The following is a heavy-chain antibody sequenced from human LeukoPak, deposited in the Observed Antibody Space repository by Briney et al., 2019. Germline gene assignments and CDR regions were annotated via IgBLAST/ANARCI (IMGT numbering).Heavy chain of an antibody. CDR3: ARDYCSSTSCYKKFSSGWYFDY. J-gene: IGHJ4*02. V-gene: IGHV3-30*01. Sequence: GGSLRLSCAASGFTFNSYAMHWVRQAPGKGLEWVAVISYDGSNKYYADSVKGRFTISRDNSKNTLYLQMNSLRAEDTAVYYCARDYCSSTSCYKKFSSGWYFDYWGQGTLVTVSS. D-gene: IGHD2-2*02. CDR2: ISYDGSNK. CDR1: GFTFNSYA.